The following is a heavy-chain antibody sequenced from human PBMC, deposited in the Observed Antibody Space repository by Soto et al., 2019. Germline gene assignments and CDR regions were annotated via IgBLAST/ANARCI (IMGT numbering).Heavy chain of an antibody. CDR1: GGSISSSEFY. J-gene: IGHJ5*02. CDR2: MYYSGTT. D-gene: IGHD6-25*01. Sequence: SETLSLTCTVSGGSISSSEFYWGWLRQTPGKGLEFIGSMYYSGTTYYNPSLKSRVTISVDTSKNQFTLKLISVTTADTAVYYCAVVDSTGNWFAPWGEGALVTVSS. CDR3: AVVDSTGNWFAP. V-gene: IGHV4-39*01.